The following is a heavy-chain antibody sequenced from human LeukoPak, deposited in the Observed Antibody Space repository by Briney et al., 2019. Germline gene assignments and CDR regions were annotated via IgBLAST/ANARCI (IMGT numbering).Heavy chain of an antibody. D-gene: IGHD6-6*01. Sequence: SETLSLTCVVYGGSFSGYYWSWIRQPPGKGLEWIGYIYHSGSTYYNPSLKSRVTISVDRSKNQFSLKLSSVTAADTAVYYCARTSIAARRANAFDIWGQGTMVTVSS. J-gene: IGHJ3*02. CDR2: IYHSGST. V-gene: IGHV4-34*01. CDR1: GGSFSGYY. CDR3: ARTSIAARRANAFDI.